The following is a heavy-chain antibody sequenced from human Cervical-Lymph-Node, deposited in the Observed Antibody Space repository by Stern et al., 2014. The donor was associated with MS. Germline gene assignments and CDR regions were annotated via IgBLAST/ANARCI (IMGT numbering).Heavy chain of an antibody. D-gene: IGHD2-15*01. V-gene: IGHV4-39*01. CDR2: IFHTGSG. J-gene: IGHJ1*01. CDR1: GGSIRSNSYY. Sequence: QLQLQESGPGLLKPSETLSLTCTVSGGSIRSNSYYWDWIRQPPGKGLEWIGTIFHTGSGYYNPSLQGRVTMPVDTSKNQFSLKLPSVTAADTALYYCSRQSWSSWSNDVWGRGTLVTVSS. CDR3: SRQSWSSWSNDV.